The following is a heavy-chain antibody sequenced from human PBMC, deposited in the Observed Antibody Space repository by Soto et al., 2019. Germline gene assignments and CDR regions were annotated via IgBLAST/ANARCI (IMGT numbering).Heavy chain of an antibody. D-gene: IGHD3-22*01. CDR3: ARVHRGLYYYDSRGHFDY. V-gene: IGHV1-3*01. CDR1: GYTFTSYA. J-gene: IGHJ4*02. CDR2: INAGNGNT. Sequence: ASVKVSCKASGYTFTSYAMHWVRQAPGQRLEWMGWINAGNGNTKYSQKFQGRVTITRDTSASTAYMELSSLRSEDTAVYYCARVHRGLYYYDSRGHFDYWGQGTLVTVSP.